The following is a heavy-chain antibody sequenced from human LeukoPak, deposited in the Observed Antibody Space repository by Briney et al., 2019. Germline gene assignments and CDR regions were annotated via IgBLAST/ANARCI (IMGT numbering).Heavy chain of an antibody. CDR2: ISSSSSYI. D-gene: IGHD3-10*01. Sequence: GGSLRLSCAASGFTFSSYNMNWVRQAPGKGLEWVSSISSSSSYIYYADSVKGRFTISRDNSKNTLYLQMNSLRAEDTAVYYCAKRERFGASSDYWGQGTLVAVSS. CDR1: GFTFSSYN. V-gene: IGHV3-21*04. CDR3: AKRERFGASSDY. J-gene: IGHJ4*02.